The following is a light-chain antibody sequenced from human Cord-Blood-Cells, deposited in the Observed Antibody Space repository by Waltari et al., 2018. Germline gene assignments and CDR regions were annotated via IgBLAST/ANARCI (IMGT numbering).Light chain of an antibody. CDR2: EVS. V-gene: IGLV2-14*01. Sequence: QSALPQPASVSGSPGQSITISCTGTSSDVGGYNYVSWSQQHPGKAPKLMIYEVSNRPSGVSNRFSGSKSGNTASLTISGLQAEDEADYYCSSYTSSSTLVFGGGTKLTVL. J-gene: IGLJ3*02. CDR1: SSDVGGYNY. CDR3: SSYTSSSTLV.